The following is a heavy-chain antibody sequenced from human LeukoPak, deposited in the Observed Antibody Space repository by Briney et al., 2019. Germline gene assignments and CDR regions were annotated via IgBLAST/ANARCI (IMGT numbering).Heavy chain of an antibody. CDR1: GFTFSSYA. CDR3: ARDIKRQYLYYFDY. V-gene: IGHV3-30*04. D-gene: IGHD2-2*02. CDR2: ISYDGSNK. Sequence: GGSLRLSCAASGFTFSSYAMHWVRQAPGKGLEWVAVISYDGSNKYYADSVKGRFTISRDNSKNTLYLQMNSLRAEDTAVYCCARDIKRQYLYYFDYWGQGTLVTVSS. J-gene: IGHJ4*02.